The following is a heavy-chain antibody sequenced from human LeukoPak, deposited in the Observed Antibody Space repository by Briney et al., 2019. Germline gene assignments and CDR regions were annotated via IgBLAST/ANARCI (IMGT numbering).Heavy chain of an antibody. CDR3: AREDHSNYNY. D-gene: IGHD4-11*01. V-gene: IGHV3-7*01. J-gene: IGHJ4*02. CDR2: IKQDGSEK. Sequence: PGGSLRLSCAASGFSFSSYWMSWVRQAPGKGPEWVANIKQDGSEKYHVDSVKGRFTISRDNAKNSLYLQMNSLRVEDTAVYYCAREDHSNYNYWGQGTLVTVSS. CDR1: GFSFSSYW.